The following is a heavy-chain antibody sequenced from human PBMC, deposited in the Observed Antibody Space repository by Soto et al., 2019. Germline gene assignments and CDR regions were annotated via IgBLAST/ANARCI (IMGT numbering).Heavy chain of an antibody. CDR3: ARGVGSSPPRY. D-gene: IGHD1-26*01. J-gene: IGHJ4*02. V-gene: IGHV4-59*01. Sequence: QVQLQESGPGQVKPSETLSLKCTISGGSISVYYWSWIRQPPGQALEWIGYIYDSGSPYYNPSLRSRVIISADTSQHQISLELTSATAADTAVYYCARGVGSSPPRYWGRGTLVTVSS. CDR1: GGSISVYY. CDR2: IYDSGSP.